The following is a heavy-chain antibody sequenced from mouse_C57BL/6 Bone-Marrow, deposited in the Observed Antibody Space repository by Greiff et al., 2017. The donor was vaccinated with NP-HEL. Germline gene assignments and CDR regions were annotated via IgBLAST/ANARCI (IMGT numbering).Heavy chain of an antibody. CDR1: GYSITSDY. J-gene: IGHJ1*03. D-gene: IGHD1-1*01. V-gene: IGHV3-8*01. CDR2: ISYSGST. CDR3: ARYPHYYYGSSWYFDV. Sequence: VQLQQSGPGLAKPSQTLSLTCSVTGYSITSDYWNWIRKFPGNKLEYMGYISYSGSTYYNPSLKSRISITRDTSKNQYYLQLNSVTTEDTATYYCARYPHYYYGSSWYFDVWGTGTTVTVSS.